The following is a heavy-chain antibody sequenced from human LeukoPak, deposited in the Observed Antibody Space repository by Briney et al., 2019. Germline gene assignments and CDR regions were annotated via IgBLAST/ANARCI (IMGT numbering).Heavy chain of an antibody. CDR2: IRYDGSNK. V-gene: IGHV3-30*02. J-gene: IGHJ4*02. CDR1: GFTFSSYG. CDR3: ARDGGYSYGKSPDY. D-gene: IGHD5-18*01. Sequence: GGSLRLSCAASGFTFSSYGMHWVRQAPGEGLEWVAFIRYDGSNKYYADSVKGRFTISRDNSNNTLYLQMNSLRADDTAVYYCARDGGYSYGKSPDYWGQGILVTVSS.